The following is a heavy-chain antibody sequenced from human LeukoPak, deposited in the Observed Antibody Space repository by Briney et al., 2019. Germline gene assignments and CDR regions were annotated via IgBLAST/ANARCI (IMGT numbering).Heavy chain of an antibody. Sequence: GGSLRLSCAASGFTFSSYSMNWVRQAPGKGLEWVSSISSSSSYIYYADSVKGRFTISRDNAKNSLYLQMNSLRAEDTAVYYCARAMVRGVANDAFDIWGQGTMVTVSS. J-gene: IGHJ3*02. V-gene: IGHV3-21*01. CDR1: GFTFSSYS. CDR2: ISSSSSYI. D-gene: IGHD3-10*01. CDR3: ARAMVRGVANDAFDI.